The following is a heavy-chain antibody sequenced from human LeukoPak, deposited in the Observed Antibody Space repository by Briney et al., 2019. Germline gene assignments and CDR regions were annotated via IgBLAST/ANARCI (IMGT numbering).Heavy chain of an antibody. CDR1: GFTFSTYT. V-gene: IGHV3-23*01. D-gene: IGHD2-15*01. CDR3: AKDGALGYCSGGSCYSPAYNWFDP. J-gene: IGHJ5*02. CDR2: ISGSGGST. Sequence: GGSLRLSCAASGFTFSTYTMTWVRQAPGKGLEWVSAISGSGGSTYYADSVKGRFTISRDNSKNTLYLQMNSLRAEDTAVYYCAKDGALGYCSGGSCYSPAYNWFDPWGQGTLVTVSS.